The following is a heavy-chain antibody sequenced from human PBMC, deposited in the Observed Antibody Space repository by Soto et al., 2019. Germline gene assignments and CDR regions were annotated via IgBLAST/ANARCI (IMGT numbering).Heavy chain of an antibody. J-gene: IGHJ4*02. CDR3: AKDEGVGGTLGLFDY. V-gene: IGHV3-30*18. D-gene: IGHD1-26*01. CDR1: GFDFTYYA. CDR2: MSSDGSKI. Sequence: QVQLVESGGGAVQPGESLRLSCVASGFDFTYYAMHWVRQAPGKGLESVAVMSSDGSKIHHTDSVKGRFTISRDNSKNTLYLQMKSLRKEDTGVYFCAKDEGVGGTLGLFDYWGQGTLVSVSS.